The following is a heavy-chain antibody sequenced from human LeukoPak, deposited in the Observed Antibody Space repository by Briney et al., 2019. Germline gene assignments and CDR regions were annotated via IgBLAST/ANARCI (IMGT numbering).Heavy chain of an antibody. CDR3: ATGGADYGDYEDAFDI. J-gene: IGHJ3*02. CDR1: GYTLTELS. CDR2: FDPEDGET. D-gene: IGHD4-17*01. Sequence: EASVKVSCKVSGYTLTELSMHWVRQAPGKGLEWMGGFDPEDGETIYAQKFQGRVTMTEDTSTDTAYMELSSLRSEDTAVCYCATGGADYGDYEDAFDIWGQGTMVTVSS. V-gene: IGHV1-24*01.